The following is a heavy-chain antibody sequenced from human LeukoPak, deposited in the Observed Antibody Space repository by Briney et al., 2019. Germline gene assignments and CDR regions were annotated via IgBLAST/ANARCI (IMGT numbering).Heavy chain of an antibody. CDR2: IYYSGST. CDR1: GGSISSSSYY. J-gene: IGHJ3*02. CDR3: GGITMIVVATSDAFDI. Sequence: KSSETLSLTCTVSGGSISSSSYYWGWIRQPPGKGLEWIGSIYYSGSTYYNPSLKSRVTISVDTSKNQFSLKLSSVTAADTAVYYCGGITMIVVATSDAFDIWGQGTMVTVSS. D-gene: IGHD3-22*01. V-gene: IGHV4-39*01.